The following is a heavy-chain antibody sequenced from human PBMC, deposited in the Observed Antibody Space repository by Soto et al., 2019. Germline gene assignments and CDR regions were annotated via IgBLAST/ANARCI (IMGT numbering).Heavy chain of an antibody. CDR3: ARFRAGSGYYYYGMDV. J-gene: IGHJ6*02. V-gene: IGHV1-69*01. CDR2: IIPIFGTA. D-gene: IGHD6-13*01. CDR1: GGTFSSYA. Sequence: QVQLVQSGAEVKKPGSSVKVSCKASGGTFSSYAISWVRQAPGQGLEWMGGIIPIFGTANYAQKFQGRVTITADESTSTAYMELSSLRSEDTAVYYCARFRAGSGYYYYGMDVWGQGTTVTVSS.